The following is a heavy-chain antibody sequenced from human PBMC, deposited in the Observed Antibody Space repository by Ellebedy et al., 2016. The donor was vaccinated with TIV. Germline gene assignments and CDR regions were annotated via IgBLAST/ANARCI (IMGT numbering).Heavy chain of an antibody. D-gene: IGHD1-1*01. V-gene: IGHV1-18*01. CDR2: ISAYSANT. CDR3: ARGRGGSYNSKYYFDF. J-gene: IGHJ4*02. CDR1: GYSFTSYG. Sequence: AASVKVSCKASGYSFTSYGILWPRQAPGQGPEWMGWISAYSANTNYAQKFQGRLTMTTDTSTHTAYMELRNLRFDDTAVYYCARGRGGSYNSKYYFDFWGQGTLITVSS.